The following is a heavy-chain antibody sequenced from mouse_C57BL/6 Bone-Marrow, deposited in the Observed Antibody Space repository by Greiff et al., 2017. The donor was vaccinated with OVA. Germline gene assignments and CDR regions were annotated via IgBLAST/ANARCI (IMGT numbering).Heavy chain of an antibody. CDR3: ASWYFDD. CDR2: IHPSASDT. J-gene: IGHJ1*03. CDR1: GYTFTSYW. V-gene: IGHV1-74*01. Sequence: VQLQQPGAELVKPGASVTVSCKASGYTFTSYWMHWVKQRPGQGLEWIGRIHPSASDTNYNQKFKGKATLTVDKSSSTAYMQLSSLTSEDSAVYYCASWYFDDWGTGTTVTVSS.